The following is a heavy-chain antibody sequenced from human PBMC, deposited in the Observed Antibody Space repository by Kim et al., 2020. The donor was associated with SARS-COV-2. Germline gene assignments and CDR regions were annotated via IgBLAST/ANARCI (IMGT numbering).Heavy chain of an antibody. CDR1: GYTFTSYY. D-gene: IGHD5-18*01. CDR2: INPSGGST. V-gene: IGHV1-46*01. J-gene: IGHJ4*02. CDR3: ARGPLDTAMVTSVLDFDY. Sequence: ASVKVSCKASGYTFTSYYMHWVRQAPGQGLEWMGIINPSGGSTSYAQKFQGRVTMTRDTSTSTVYMELSSLRSEDTAVYYCARGPLDTAMVTSVLDFDYWGQGTLVTVSS.